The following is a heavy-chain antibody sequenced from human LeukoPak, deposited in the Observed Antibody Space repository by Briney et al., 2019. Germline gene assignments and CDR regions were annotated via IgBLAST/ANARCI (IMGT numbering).Heavy chain of an antibody. CDR1: GFTFSIYE. V-gene: IGHV3-48*03. J-gene: IGHJ6*02. CDR3: AKAGNYYYYGMDV. Sequence: PGGSLRLSCAASGFTFSIYEMNWVRQAPGKGLEWVSYISSSRSNTIYYADSVKGRFTISRDDAKDSLYLQMNSLRAEDTAVYYCAKAGNYYYYGMDVWGQGTTVTVSS. CDR2: ISSSRSNTI.